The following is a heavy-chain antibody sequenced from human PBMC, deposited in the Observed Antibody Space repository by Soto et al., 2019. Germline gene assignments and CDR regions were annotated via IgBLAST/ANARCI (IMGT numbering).Heavy chain of an antibody. CDR2: IYYSGST. CDR1: GGSISSSSYY. V-gene: IGHV4-39*01. CDR3: ARFGRYCSGGSCYPSAFDI. D-gene: IGHD2-15*01. J-gene: IGHJ3*02. Sequence: PSETLSLTCTVSGGSISSSSYYWGWIRQPPGKGLEWIGSIYYSGSTYYNPSLKSRVTISVDTSKNQFSLKLSSVTAADTAVYYCARFGRYCSGGSCYPSAFDIWGQGTMVTVSS.